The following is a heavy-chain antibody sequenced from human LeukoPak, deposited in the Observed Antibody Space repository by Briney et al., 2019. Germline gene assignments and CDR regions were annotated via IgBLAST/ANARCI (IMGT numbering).Heavy chain of an antibody. Sequence: ASVKVSCKASGDDFTSVGTTWVRRAPGQGLEWMGWISPYNGNTRYAQKFQGRVAMTTDTSTTTDYMELRGLRFNNTAVYYCARSGPGSCWYFDFWGQGTLVTVSS. CDR3: ARSGPGSCWYFDF. CDR2: ISPYNGNT. J-gene: IGHJ4*02. D-gene: IGHD6-19*01. CDR1: GDDFTSVG. V-gene: IGHV1-18*01.